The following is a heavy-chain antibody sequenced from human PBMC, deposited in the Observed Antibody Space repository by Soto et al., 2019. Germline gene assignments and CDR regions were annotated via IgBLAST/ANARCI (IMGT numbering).Heavy chain of an antibody. CDR1: CGSLSNSCYY. V-gene: IGHV4-39*01. Sequence: NPXXTLALHCTVSCGSLSNSCYYWGWSRQPPGKGLEWIWSIYYSGSTYYSPSLNVRFTISFYASTNQFYLDLTSFTASHTAVYFCARQEDSSTYFRAYYFDYWGQGTLDTVSS. CDR2: IYYSGST. CDR3: ARQEDSSTYFRAYYFDY. D-gene: IGHD6-19*01. J-gene: IGHJ4*02.